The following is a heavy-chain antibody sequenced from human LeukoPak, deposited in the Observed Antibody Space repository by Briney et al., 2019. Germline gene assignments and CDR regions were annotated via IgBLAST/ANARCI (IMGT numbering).Heavy chain of an antibody. V-gene: IGHV1-24*01. CDR3: ATGLTMVRGSLTRYYYYYYGMDV. CDR2: FDPEDGET. J-gene: IGHJ6*02. Sequence: ASVKVSCKVSGYTLTELSMHWVRQAPGKGLEWMGGFDPEDGETIYAQKFQGRVTMTEDTSTDTAYMELSSLRSEDTAVYYCATGLTMVRGSLTRYYYYYYGMDVWGQGTTVTVSS. D-gene: IGHD3-10*01. CDR1: GYTLTELS.